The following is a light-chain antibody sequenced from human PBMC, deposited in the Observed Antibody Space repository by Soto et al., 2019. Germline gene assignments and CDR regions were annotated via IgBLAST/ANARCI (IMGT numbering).Light chain of an antibody. CDR1: QSARSY. J-gene: IGKJ4*01. Sequence: EIVLTQSPATLSLSPGETATLSCRASQSARSYLAWYQQRPGQAPRLLIYDASNRATGIPARFSGSGSGTDFTLSISILEREDCAVYYCQQRSSWPLTLGGGTKVEIK. CDR2: DAS. CDR3: QQRSSWPLT. V-gene: IGKV3-11*01.